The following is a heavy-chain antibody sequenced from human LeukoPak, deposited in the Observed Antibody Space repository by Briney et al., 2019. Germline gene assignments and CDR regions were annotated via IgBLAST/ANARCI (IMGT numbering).Heavy chain of an antibody. D-gene: IGHD3-10*01. V-gene: IGHV3-30-3*01. CDR1: GFTFSSYA. CDR2: ISYDGSNK. J-gene: IGHJ6*02. Sequence: GGSLRLSCAASGFTFSSYAMHWVRQAPGKGLEWVAVISYDGSNKYYADSVKGRFTISRDNSKNTLYLQMNSLRAEDTAVYYCAREHGSGRLYGMDVWGQGTTVTASS. CDR3: AREHGSGRLYGMDV.